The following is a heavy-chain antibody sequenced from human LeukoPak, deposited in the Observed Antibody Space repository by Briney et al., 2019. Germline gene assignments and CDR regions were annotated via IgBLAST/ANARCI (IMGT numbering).Heavy chain of an antibody. CDR3: ARVICSGGSCRFDY. Sequence: SETLSPTCTVSGGSISSYYWNWIRQPAGKGLEWIGRIHTSGSTNYNPSLKSRVTMSVDTSKNKFSLKLSSVTAADAAVYYCARVICSGGSCRFDYWGQGTLVTVSS. CDR2: IHTSGST. J-gene: IGHJ4*02. V-gene: IGHV4-4*07. CDR1: GGSISSYY. D-gene: IGHD2-15*01.